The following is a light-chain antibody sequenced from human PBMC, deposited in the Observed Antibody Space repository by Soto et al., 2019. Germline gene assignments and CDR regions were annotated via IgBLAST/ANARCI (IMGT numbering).Light chain of an antibody. CDR2: AAS. Sequence: DIQMTQSPSSLSASVADRVTITCRASQSIRRSLNWYQQKPGKAPNLLIYAASTLQSGVPSRFSGSGSGTDFTLTISSLQPEDFATYFCQQLNSYPPWTFGQGTKVEIK. CDR1: QSIRRS. J-gene: IGKJ1*01. CDR3: QQLNSYPPWT. V-gene: IGKV1-9*01.